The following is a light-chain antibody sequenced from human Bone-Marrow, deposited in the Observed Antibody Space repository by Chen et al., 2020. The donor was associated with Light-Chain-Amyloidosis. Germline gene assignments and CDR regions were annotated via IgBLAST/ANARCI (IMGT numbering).Light chain of an antibody. CDR3: ESYQGSSQGV. Sequence: FMLTQPHSVSASPGKTVIISCTRSSGSIATNYVQWYQQRPGSAPTTVIYEDDQRPSGVPDRFSGSIDRSSNSASLTISGLKTEEEADYYCESYQGSSQGVFGGGTKLTVL. V-gene: IGLV6-57*03. CDR2: EDD. CDR1: SGSIATNY. J-gene: IGLJ3*02.